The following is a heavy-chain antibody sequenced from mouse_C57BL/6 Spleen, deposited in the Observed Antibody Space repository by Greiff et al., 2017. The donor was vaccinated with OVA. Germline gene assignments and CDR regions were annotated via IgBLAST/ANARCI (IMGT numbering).Heavy chain of an antibody. CDR3: ARHGGTTVVAHWYFDV. CDR1: GFTFSSYG. V-gene: IGHV5-6*01. D-gene: IGHD1-1*01. CDR2: ISSGGSYT. Sequence: EVKLMESGGDLVKPGGSLKLSCAASGFTFSSYGMSWVRQTPDKRLEWVATISSGGSYTYYPDSVKGRFTISRDNAKNTLYLQMSSLKSEDTAMYYCARHGGTTVVAHWYFDVWGTGTTVTVSS. J-gene: IGHJ1*03.